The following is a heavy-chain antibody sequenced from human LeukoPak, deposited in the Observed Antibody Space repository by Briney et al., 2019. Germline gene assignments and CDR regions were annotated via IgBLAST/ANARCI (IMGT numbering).Heavy chain of an antibody. CDR2: IYHSGST. Sequence: PSETLSLTCTVSGYSISSGYYWGWLRQPPGKGLEWIGSIYHSGSTYYNPSLKSRLTISVDTSKNQVSLKLNSVTAADTAVYYCATARHWHYFDYWGLGTLVTVSS. CDR1: GYSISSGYY. D-gene: IGHD1-1*01. J-gene: IGHJ4*02. V-gene: IGHV4-38-2*02. CDR3: ATARHWHYFDY.